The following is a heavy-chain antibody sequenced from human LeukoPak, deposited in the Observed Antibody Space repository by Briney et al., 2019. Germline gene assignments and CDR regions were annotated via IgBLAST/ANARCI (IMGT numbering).Heavy chain of an antibody. D-gene: IGHD3-22*01. CDR3: ARGRRDYYDSSGYYFDY. CDR2: INPNSGGT. Sequence: ASVKVSCKASGYTFTGYYMHWVRQAPGQGLEWMGWINPNSGGTNYAQKFQGRVTMTRDTSISTAYMELSSLRSEDTAVYYCARGRRDYYDSSGYYFDYWGQGTLVTVSS. V-gene: IGHV1-2*02. CDR1: GYTFTGYY. J-gene: IGHJ4*02.